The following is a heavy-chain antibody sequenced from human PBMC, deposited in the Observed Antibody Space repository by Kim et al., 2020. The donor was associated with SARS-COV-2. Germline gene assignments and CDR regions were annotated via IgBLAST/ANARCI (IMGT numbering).Heavy chain of an antibody. Sequence: GGSLRLSCAASGFTFSSYGMHWVCQAPGKGLEWVAVIWYDGSNKYYADSVKGRFTISRDNSKHTLYLQMNSLRAEDTAVYYCAREPPPYCSSTSCYYDYYGMDVGDQESPVTNSS. J-gene: IGHJ6*02. CDR2: IWYDGSNK. CDR3: AREPPPYCSSTSCYYDYYGMDV. V-gene: IGHV3-33*01. CDR1: GFTFSSYG. D-gene: IGHD2-2*01.